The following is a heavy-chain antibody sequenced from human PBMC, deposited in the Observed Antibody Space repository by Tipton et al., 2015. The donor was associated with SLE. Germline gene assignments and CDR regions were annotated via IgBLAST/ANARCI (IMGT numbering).Heavy chain of an antibody. CDR2: VNFDGSST. CDR3: ARDSGNYSIDN. CDR1: GFTFSSHW. J-gene: IGHJ4*02. Sequence: GSLRLSCAASGFTFSSHWMHWIRQAPGKGLEWVSRVNFDGSSTSYADSVKGRFTISRDNAKNTLYLQMNSLRAEDTAVYYCARDSGNYSIDNWGQGTLVTISS. D-gene: IGHD1-26*01. V-gene: IGHV3-74*01.